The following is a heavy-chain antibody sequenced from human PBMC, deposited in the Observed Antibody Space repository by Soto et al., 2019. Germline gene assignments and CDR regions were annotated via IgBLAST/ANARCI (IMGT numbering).Heavy chain of an antibody. J-gene: IGHJ4*02. CDR1: GYSFTNYW. CDR3: AIQHPLDSSAWYN. V-gene: IGHV5-51*01. D-gene: IGHD6-19*01. Sequence: PGESLKISCKASGYSFTNYWIGWVRQMPGKGLEWMGTIYPGDSDTRYSPSFQGQVTFSVDKSINTAYLHWTSLKASDTAIYYCAIQHPLDSSAWYNWGQGTLLTVSS. CDR2: IYPGDSDT.